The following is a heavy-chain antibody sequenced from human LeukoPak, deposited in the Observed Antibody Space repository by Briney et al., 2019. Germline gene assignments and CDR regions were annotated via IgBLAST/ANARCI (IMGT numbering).Heavy chain of an antibody. J-gene: IGHJ2*01. CDR3: ARGTRGRGDWYFDL. CDR2: ISADKVNT. V-gene: IGHV1-18*01. Sequence: GASVKVSCKASGYTFTSYGFSWVRRAPGQGLEWMAWISADKVNTNYAQKLQGRVTMSADTPTSTAYMELRSLTSDDTAVYYCARGTRGRGDWYFDLWGRGTLVTVSS. D-gene: IGHD1-26*01. CDR1: GYTFTSYG.